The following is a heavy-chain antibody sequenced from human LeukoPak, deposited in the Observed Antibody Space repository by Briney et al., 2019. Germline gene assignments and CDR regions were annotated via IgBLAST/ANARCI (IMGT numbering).Heavy chain of an antibody. D-gene: IGHD3-10*01. CDR2: IYYSGST. CDR3: ARGKRRYYGSGSYWFDY. Sequence: SETLSLTCTVSGGSISSYYWSWIRQPPGKGLEWIGYIYYSGSTNYNPSLKSRVTISVDTSKNQFSLKLSSVTAADTAVYYCARGKRRYYGSGSYWFDYWGQGTLVTVSS. J-gene: IGHJ4*02. CDR1: GGSISSYY. V-gene: IGHV4-59*12.